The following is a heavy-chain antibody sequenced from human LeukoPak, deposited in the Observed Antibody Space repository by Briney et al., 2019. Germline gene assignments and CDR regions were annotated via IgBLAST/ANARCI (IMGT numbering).Heavy chain of an antibody. CDR2: IYTSGST. J-gene: IGHJ5*02. D-gene: IGHD3-22*01. V-gene: IGHV4-61*02. CDR1: GYSISSGYY. Sequence: SETLSLTCTVSGYSISSGYYWGWIRQPAGKGLEWIGRIYTSGSTNYNPSLKSRVTISVDTSKNQFSLKLSSVTAADTAVYYCAREEDYYDSSGHLNWFDPWGQGTLVTVSS. CDR3: AREEDYYDSSGHLNWFDP.